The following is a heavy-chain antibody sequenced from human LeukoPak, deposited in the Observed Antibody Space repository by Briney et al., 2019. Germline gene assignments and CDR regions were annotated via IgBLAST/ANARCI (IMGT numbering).Heavy chain of an antibody. CDR3: VRGAAAAGYYYMDV. CDR2: ISAYNGNT. D-gene: IGHD6-13*01. CDR1: GYTFTSYG. V-gene: IGHV1-18*01. Sequence: ASVKVSCKASGYTFTSYGISWVRQAPGQGLEWMEWISAYNGNTNYAQKLQGRVTMTTDTSTSTAYMELRSLRSDDTAVYYCVRGAAAAGYYYMDVWGKGTTVTVSS. J-gene: IGHJ6*03.